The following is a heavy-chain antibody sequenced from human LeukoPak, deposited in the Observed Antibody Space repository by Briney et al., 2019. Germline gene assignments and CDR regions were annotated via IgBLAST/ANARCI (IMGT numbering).Heavy chain of an antibody. V-gene: IGHV4-59*01. CDR3: TSKVAVAGPSYWYFDL. CDR1: GGSISRYY. CDR2: IYYSGFT. J-gene: IGHJ2*01. Sequence: SETLSLTCTASGGSISRYYWHWVRQPPGKGLEWIGYIYYSGFTNYNPSLKSRVTISVDTSKNQFSLKLSSVNAADTGVYYSTSKVAVAGPSYWYFDLWGRGTLVTVSS. D-gene: IGHD6-19*01.